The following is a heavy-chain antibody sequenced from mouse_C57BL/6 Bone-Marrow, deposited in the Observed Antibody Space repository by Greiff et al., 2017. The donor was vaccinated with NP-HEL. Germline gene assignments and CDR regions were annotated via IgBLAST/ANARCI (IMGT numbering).Heavy chain of an antibody. CDR2: INPNNGGT. CDR3: ARLSYYGSKGYYFDY. J-gene: IGHJ2*01. CDR1: GYTFTDYY. V-gene: IGHV1-26*01. D-gene: IGHD1-1*01. Sequence: EVQVQQFGPELVKPGASVKISCKASGYTFTDYYMNWVKQSHGKSLEWIGDINPNNGGTSYNQKFKGKATLTVDKSSSAAYMELRSLTSEDSAVYYCARLSYYGSKGYYFDYWGQGTTLTVSS.